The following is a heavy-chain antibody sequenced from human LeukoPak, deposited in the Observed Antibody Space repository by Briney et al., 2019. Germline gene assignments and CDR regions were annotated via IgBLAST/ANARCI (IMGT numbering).Heavy chain of an antibody. CDR2: ISYDGSNK. V-gene: IGHV3-30-3*01. CDR1: GFTFSSYA. CDR3: ARDRYSYGNELPDY. J-gene: IGHJ4*02. D-gene: IGHD5-18*01. Sequence: GGSLRLSCAASGFTFSSYAMHWVRQAPGKGLEWVAVISYDGSNKYYADSVKGRFTISRDNSKNTLYLQMNSLRAEDTAVYYCARDRYSYGNELPDYWGQGTLVTVSS.